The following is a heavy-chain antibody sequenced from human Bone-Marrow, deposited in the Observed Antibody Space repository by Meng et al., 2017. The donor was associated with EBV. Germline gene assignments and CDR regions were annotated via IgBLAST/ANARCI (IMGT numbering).Heavy chain of an antibody. CDR3: ARGGVVPAAIGNWFDP. D-gene: IGHD2-2*02. J-gene: IGHJ5*02. V-gene: IGHV4-34*01. CDR2: INHSGST. CDR1: GGSFSGYY. Sequence: QVPLQQWGAGLLTPSETLSLTCAVYGGSFSGYYWSWIRQPPGKGLEWIGEINHSGSTNYNPSLKSRVAISVDKSKNQFSLKLSSVTAADTAVYYCARGGVVPAAIGNWFDPWGQGTLVTVSS.